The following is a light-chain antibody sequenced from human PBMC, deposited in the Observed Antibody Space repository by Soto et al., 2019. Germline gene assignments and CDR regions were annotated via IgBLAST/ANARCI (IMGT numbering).Light chain of an antibody. CDR1: QSVSSSY. V-gene: IGKV3-20*01. CDR2: GTS. Sequence: EMVLTQSPGTLSLSPGEIATLSCRASQSVSSSYLAWYQQKPGQAPRLLIYGTSGRATGIPDRFSGSGSGTDFTLTISRLGPEDFAVYYCQQYGSSPPVTFGQGTRLEIK. CDR3: QQYGSSPPVT. J-gene: IGKJ5*01.